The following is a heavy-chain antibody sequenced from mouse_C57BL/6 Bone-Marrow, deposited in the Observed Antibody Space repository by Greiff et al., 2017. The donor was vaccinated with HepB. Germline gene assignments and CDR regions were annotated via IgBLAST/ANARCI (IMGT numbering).Heavy chain of an antibody. V-gene: IGHV1-81*01. CDR1: GYTFTSYG. Sequence: VKLMESGAELARPGASVKLSCKASGYTFTSYGISWVKQRTGQGLEWIGEIYPRSGNTYYNEKFKGKATLTADKSSSTAYMEIRSLTSEDSAVYFCAGPLITTVVATDWYFDVWGTGTTVTVSS. J-gene: IGHJ1*03. CDR2: IYPRSGNT. D-gene: IGHD1-1*01. CDR3: AGPLITTVVATDWYFDV.